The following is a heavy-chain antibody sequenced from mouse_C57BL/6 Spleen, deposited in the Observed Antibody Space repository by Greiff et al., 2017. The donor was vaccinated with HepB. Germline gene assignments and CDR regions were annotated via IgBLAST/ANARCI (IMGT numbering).Heavy chain of an antibody. CDR2: ISSGSSTI. J-gene: IGHJ2*01. CDR3: AREGVWSRGYFDY. CDR1: GFTFSDYG. V-gene: IGHV5-17*01. D-gene: IGHD2-10*02. Sequence: EVKVVESGGGLVKPGGSLKLSCAASGFTFSDYGMHWVRQAPEKGLEWVAYISSGSSTIYYADTVKGRFTISRDNAKNTLFLQMTSLRSEDTAMYYCAREGVWSRGYFDYWGQGTTLTVSS.